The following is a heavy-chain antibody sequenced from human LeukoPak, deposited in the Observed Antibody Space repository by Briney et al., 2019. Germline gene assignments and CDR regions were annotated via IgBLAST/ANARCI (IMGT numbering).Heavy chain of an antibody. CDR2: ISWNSGSI. CDR3: AKLTGLRYIDY. J-gene: IGHJ4*02. Sequence: GGSLRLSCAASGFTFDDYAMHWVRQAPGKGLEWVSGISWNSGSIGYADSVKGRFTISRDNAKNSLYLQMNSLRAEDTAVYYCAKLTGLRYIDYWGQGTLVTVSS. D-gene: IGHD4-17*01. V-gene: IGHV3-9*01. CDR1: GFTFDDYA.